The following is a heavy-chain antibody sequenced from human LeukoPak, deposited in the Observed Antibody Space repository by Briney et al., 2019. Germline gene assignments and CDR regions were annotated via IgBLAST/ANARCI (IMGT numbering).Heavy chain of an antibody. V-gene: IGHV5-10-1*01. CDR1: GYSFTSYW. D-gene: IGHD6-19*01. J-gene: IGHJ4*02. CDR2: IDPSDSYT. CDR3: ARPSSGWYVLDY. Sequence: GESLRISFQGSGYSFTSYWISWVRQMPGKGVGWMGRIDPSDSYTNYSPSFQGHVTISADKSISTAYLQWSSLKASDTAMYYCARPSSGWYVLDYWGQGTLVTVSS.